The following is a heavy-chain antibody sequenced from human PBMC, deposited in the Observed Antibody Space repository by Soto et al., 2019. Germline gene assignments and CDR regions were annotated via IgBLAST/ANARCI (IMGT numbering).Heavy chain of an antibody. CDR2: IYHSGNT. Sequence: QVQLQESGPGLVKPSGTLSLTCAFSGGSISSSNWWSWVRQPPGRGLEWIGEIYHSGNTKYNPSLKSRVTLSVDKSKDQFSLNLSSVTAADTAVYYCASTSSRSSSFGGDSWGQGTLVTVSS. D-gene: IGHD6-6*01. J-gene: IGHJ4*02. CDR1: GGSISSSNW. CDR3: ASTSSRSSSFGGDS. V-gene: IGHV4-4*02.